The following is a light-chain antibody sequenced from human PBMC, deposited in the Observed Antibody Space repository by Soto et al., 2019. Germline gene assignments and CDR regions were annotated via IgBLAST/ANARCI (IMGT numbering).Light chain of an antibody. J-gene: IGKJ4*01. CDR1: QSVNRAGQSVNSY. V-gene: IGKV3-15*01. CDR3: QQYKQWPLT. CDR2: NTS. Sequence: EIVMTQSPATLSVSPGERATLSCRASQSVNRAGQSVNSYLAWYQQKPGQAPRLLIYNTSTRATGVPARFSGSGSGTEFTLTISSLQSEDFAVYYCQQYKQWPLTFGGGTNVEIK.